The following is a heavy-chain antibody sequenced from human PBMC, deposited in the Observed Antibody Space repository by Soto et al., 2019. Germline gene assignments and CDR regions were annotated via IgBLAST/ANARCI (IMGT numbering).Heavy chain of an antibody. CDR3: ARVPALDNWYFDL. D-gene: IGHD3-3*01. CDR2: IYHTGST. J-gene: IGHJ2*01. V-gene: IGHV4-59*13. Sequence: PSETLSLTCTVSGGYISTYYWSWIRQPPGRGPEWIGYIYHTGSTKYNPFLKSRITISVDTSKNQFSLKLNSVSAADTAVYYCARVPALDNWYFDLWGRGTLVTV. CDR1: GGYISTYY.